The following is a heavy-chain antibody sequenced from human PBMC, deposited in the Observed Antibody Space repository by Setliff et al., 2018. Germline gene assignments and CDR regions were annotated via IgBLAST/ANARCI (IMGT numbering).Heavy chain of an antibody. Sequence: LRLSCGASGFTYKNDWVSWVRQAPGKGLEWLASINPDGSEKYYVDSVKGRFTISRDNARNSLSLQMNSLRTEDTAVYYCFGAGTCPYWGQGTLVTVS. V-gene: IGHV3-7*01. D-gene: IGHD3-10*01. CDR3: FGAGTCPY. CDR2: INPDGSEK. CDR1: GFTYKNDW. J-gene: IGHJ4*02.